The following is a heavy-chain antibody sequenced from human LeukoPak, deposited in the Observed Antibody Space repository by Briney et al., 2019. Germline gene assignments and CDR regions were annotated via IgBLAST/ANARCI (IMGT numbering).Heavy chain of an antibody. D-gene: IGHD5-12*01. CDR1: GYSISSGYY. CDR2: IYHGGST. J-gene: IGHJ4*02. CDR3: ARYSRNGVDEIGF. V-gene: IGHV4-38-2*01. Sequence: PSETLSLTCAVSGYSISSGYYWGWIRQPPGRGLEWIGTIYHGGSTYYNPSLTSRVTISVDTSKNQLSLKLTSVTAADTAVYYCARYSRNGVDEIGFWGQGTLVTASS.